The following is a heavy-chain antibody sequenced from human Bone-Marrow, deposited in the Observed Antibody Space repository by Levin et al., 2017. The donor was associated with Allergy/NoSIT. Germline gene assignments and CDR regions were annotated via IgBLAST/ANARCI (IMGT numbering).Heavy chain of an antibody. Sequence: ASVKVSCKASGYTFTEYYIHWVRQAPGQGLEWMGWINPNNGGTRFAQKFQGRVTMTSDMSISTAYMDLTRRESDDRAVYYCARRLGSAGDYFYGLDVWGQGTTVTVSS. V-gene: IGHV1-2*02. CDR1: GYTFTEYY. CDR3: ARRLGSAGDYFYGLDV. J-gene: IGHJ6*02. D-gene: IGHD6-13*01. CDR2: INPNNGGT.